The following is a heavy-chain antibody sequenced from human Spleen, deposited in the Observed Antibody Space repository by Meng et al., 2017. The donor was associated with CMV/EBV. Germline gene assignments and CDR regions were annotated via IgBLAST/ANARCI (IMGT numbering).Heavy chain of an antibody. J-gene: IGHJ6*02. Sequence: GESLKISCAPSGFTFSSYTINWVRQAPGKGLEWVSAISSSGSYIFYADSVKGRFTISRDNARNSLFLQMNSLRVEDTAVYYCARVRMRWLFRRDHSNYYYYNGLDVWGQGTTVTVSS. CDR3: ARVRMRWLFRRDHSNYYYYNGLDV. D-gene: IGHD4-11*01. CDR1: GFTFSSYT. CDR2: ISSSGSYI. V-gene: IGHV3-21*01.